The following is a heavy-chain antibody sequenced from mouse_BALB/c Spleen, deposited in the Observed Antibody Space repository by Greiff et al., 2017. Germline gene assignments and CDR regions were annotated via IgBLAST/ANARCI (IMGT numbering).Heavy chain of an antibody. J-gene: IGHJ2*01. CDR1: GFTFSSFG. CDR2: ISSGSSTI. V-gene: IGHV5-17*02. D-gene: IGHD2-2*01. CDR3: ARGRGYDGHYFDY. Sequence: DVMLVESGGGLVQPGGSRKLSCAASGFTFSSFGMHWVRQAPEKGLEWVAYISSGSSTIYYADTVKGRFTISRNNPKNTLFLQMTSLRSEDTAMYYCARGRGYDGHYFDYWGQGTTLTVSS.